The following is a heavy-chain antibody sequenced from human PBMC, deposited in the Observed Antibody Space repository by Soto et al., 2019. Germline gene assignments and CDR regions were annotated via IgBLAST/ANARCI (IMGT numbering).Heavy chain of an antibody. CDR3: ARGSSGYDH. CDR1: GGSISSGDYY. CDR2: IYYSGST. D-gene: IGHD5-12*01. J-gene: IGHJ5*02. Sequence: QVQLQESGPGLVKPSQTLSLTCTVSGGSISSGDYYWSWIRQPPGKGLEWIGYIYYSGSTYYNPSLKNRGNLSVDTAQNQFSLKLSSVTAADTAVYYCARGSSGYDHWGQGTLVTVSS. V-gene: IGHV4-30-4*01.